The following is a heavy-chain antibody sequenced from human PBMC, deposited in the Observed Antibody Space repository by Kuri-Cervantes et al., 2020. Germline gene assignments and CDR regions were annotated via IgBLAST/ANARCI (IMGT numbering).Heavy chain of an antibody. V-gene: IGHV6-1*01. J-gene: IGHJ6*02. CDR1: GDSVSSNSAA. D-gene: IGHD6-13*01. Sequence: SQTLSLTCAISGDSVSSNSAAWNWIRQSPSRGLEWLGRTYYRSKWYNDYAVSVKSRITINPDTSKNQFSLKLSSVTAADTAVYYCARCDDRLYSSSWYLDVWGQGTTVTVSS. CDR2: TYYRSKWYN. CDR3: ARCDDRLYSSSWYLDV.